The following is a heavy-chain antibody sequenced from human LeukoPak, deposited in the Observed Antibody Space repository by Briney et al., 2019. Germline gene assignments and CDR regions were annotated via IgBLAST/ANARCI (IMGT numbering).Heavy chain of an antibody. Sequence: EASVKVSCKASGYTFTSYYMHWVRQAPGQGLEWMGIIHLSDGTTSYAQKLQGRVTMTRDTSTSTVYMELTSLRSEDTAVYYCARSASGWHYFDYWGQGTLVTVSS. J-gene: IGHJ4*02. CDR1: GYTFTSYY. CDR3: ARSASGWHYFDY. CDR2: IHLSDGTT. V-gene: IGHV1-46*01. D-gene: IGHD6-19*01.